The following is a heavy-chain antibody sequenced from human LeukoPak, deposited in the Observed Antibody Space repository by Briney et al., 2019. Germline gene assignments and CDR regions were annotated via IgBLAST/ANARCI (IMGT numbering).Heavy chain of an antibody. D-gene: IGHD3-10*01. CDR1: GFTFSDYY. V-gene: IGHV3-11*01. J-gene: IGHJ4*02. CDR2: ISNSGGAT. Sequence: GGSLRLSCAASGFTFSDYYMSWIRQAPGKGREWVSYISNSGGATNYGDSVRGRFTISRDNSKNSLYLEMNSLRAEDTAIYFCARESYYGSGTYFNFDSWGQGILVTVSS. CDR3: ARESYYGSGTYFNFDS.